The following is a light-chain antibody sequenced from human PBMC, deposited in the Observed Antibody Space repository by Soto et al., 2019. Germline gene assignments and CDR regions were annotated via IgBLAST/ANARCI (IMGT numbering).Light chain of an antibody. CDR2: AAS. J-gene: IGKJ1*01. Sequence: DIQMTQSPSTLSGSVGDRVTFTYRASQGISSYLAWYQQKPGKAPKLLIYAASTLKSEVPSRFSGSGSGTDLTLTISSLQPEDFATYYCQQLNSYPRTLGQGTKV. V-gene: IGKV1-9*01. CDR1: QGISSY. CDR3: QQLNSYPRT.